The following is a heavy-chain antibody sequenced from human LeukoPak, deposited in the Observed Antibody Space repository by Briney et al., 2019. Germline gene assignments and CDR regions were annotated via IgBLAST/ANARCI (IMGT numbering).Heavy chain of an antibody. Sequence: SVKVSCKASGYTFTSYAISWVRQAPGQGLEWMGGIIPIFGTANYAQKFQGRVTITADESTSTAYMELSSLRSEDTAVYYCARTWIQLWSISGGFDYWGQGTLVTVSS. D-gene: IGHD5-18*01. V-gene: IGHV1-69*13. CDR2: IIPIFGTA. J-gene: IGHJ4*02. CDR3: ARTWIQLWSISGGFDY. CDR1: GYTFTSYA.